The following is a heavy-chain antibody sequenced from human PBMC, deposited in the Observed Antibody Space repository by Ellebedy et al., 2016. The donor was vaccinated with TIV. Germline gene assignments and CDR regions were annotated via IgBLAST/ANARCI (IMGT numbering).Heavy chain of an antibody. CDR2: IYSGGNT. J-gene: IGHJ5*02. CDR3: ASPSGAMA. D-gene: IGHD5-24*01. CDR1: RFTFGSFW. V-gene: IGHV3-66*01. Sequence: PGGSLRLSCAASRFTFGSFWMSWARQAPGKGLEWVALIYSGGNTYYADSVKGRFTISRDNAKNSLYLQMNSLRAEDTAVYYCASPSGAMAWGQGTLVTVSP.